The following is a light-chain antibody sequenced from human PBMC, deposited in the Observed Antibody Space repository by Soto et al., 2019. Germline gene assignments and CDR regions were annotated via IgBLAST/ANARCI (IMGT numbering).Light chain of an antibody. CDR2: KVS. V-gene: IGKV2-30*01. Sequence: DVVMTQSPLSLPVTLGQPASINWFQQRPGQSPRRLIYKVSNRDSGVPDRFSGSGSGTDFTLKISRVEAEDVGVYYCMQGTHWRPYTLGQGTKLEIK. CDR3: MQGTHWRPYT. J-gene: IGKJ2*01.